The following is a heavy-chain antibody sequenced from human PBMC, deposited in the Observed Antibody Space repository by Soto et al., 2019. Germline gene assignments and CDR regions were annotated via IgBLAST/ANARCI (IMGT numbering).Heavy chain of an antibody. CDR1: GGCISTYY. V-gene: IGHV4-59*01. Sequence: SETLSLACTVSGGCISTYYWSWIRQPPGKGLEWIGYIYYSGSTSYNPSLKSRVTISVDKSKNQFSLKLRSVTAADTAVYYCASDRSSGWDQGYGMDVWGQGTTVTVSS. D-gene: IGHD6-19*01. J-gene: IGHJ6*02. CDR2: IYYSGST. CDR3: ASDRSSGWDQGYGMDV.